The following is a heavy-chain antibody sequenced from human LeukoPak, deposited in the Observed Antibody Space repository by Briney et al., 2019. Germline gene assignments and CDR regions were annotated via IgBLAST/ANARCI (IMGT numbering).Heavy chain of an antibody. CDR1: GGSISSGGYS. CDR2: IYHSGST. CDR3: ARANVLLWFGELSNWFDP. J-gene: IGHJ5*02. V-gene: IGHV4-30-2*01. Sequence: SQTLSLTCAVSGGSISSGGYSWSWIRQPPGKGLEWIGYIYHSGSTYYNPSLKSRVIISVDRSKNQFSLKLSSVTAADTAVYYCARANVLLWFGELSNWFDPWGQGTLVTVSS. D-gene: IGHD3-10*01.